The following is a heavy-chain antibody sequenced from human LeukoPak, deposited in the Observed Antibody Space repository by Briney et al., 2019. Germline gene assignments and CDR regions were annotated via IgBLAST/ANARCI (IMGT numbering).Heavy chain of an antibody. J-gene: IGHJ6*02. CDR3: ARYIHPQGLIGYAMDV. V-gene: IGHV1-69*04. Sequence: SVKVSCKASGGPFNSYAINWVRQAPGRGLEWMGRIIGILGVTNYAQRFQGRVTITADKSTTTAYMELSSLTSEDTAVYYCARYIHPQGLIGYAMDVWGQGTTVIVSS. CDR2: IIGILGVT. D-gene: IGHD2-15*01. CDR1: GGPFNSYA.